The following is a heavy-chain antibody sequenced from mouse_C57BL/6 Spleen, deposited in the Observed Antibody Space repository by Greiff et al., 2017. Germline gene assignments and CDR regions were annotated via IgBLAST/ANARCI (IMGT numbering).Heavy chain of an antibody. CDR2: INPNNGGT. V-gene: IGHV1-26*01. D-gene: IGHD2-4*01. CDR3: ARSDYAYAMDD. Sequence: EVQLQQSGPELVKPGASVKISCKASGYTFTDYYMNWVKQSHGKSLEWIGDINPNNGGTSYNQKFKGKATLTVDKSSSTAYMELRSLTSEDSAVYYCARSDYAYAMDDWGKGTSVTVSS. J-gene: IGHJ4*01. CDR1: GYTFTDYY.